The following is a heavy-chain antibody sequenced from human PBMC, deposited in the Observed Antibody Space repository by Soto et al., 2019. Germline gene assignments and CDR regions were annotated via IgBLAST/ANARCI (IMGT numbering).Heavy chain of an antibody. D-gene: IGHD4-17*01. CDR2: ISGSGGST. Sequence: GGSLRLSCAASGFTFSSYAMSWVRQAPGKGLEWVSAISGSGGSTYYADSVKSRFTISRDNSKNTLYLQMSSLRSEDTAVYYCARVGYGDYKAPYYFDYWGQGTLVTVSS. CDR3: ARVGYGDYKAPYYFDY. J-gene: IGHJ4*02. CDR1: GFTFSSYA. V-gene: IGHV3-23*01.